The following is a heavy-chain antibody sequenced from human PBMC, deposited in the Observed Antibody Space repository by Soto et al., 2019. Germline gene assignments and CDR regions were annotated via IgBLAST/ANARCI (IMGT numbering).Heavy chain of an antibody. CDR2: ISSSGSTI. CDR1: GFTFSDYY. CDR3: ARDQVAELYYFDY. V-gene: IGHV3-11*01. D-gene: IGHD6-19*01. Sequence: GGSLRLSCAASGFTFSDYYMSWIRQAPGKGLEWVSYISSSGSTIYYADSVKGRFTISRDNAKNSLYLQMNSLRAEDTAVYYCARDQVAELYYFDYWGQGTLVTVSS. J-gene: IGHJ4*02.